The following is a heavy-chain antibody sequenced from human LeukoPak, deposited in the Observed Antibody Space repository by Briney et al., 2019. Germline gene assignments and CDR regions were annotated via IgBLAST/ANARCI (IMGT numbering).Heavy chain of an antibody. CDR3: ARGSPSYGDYDFDY. CDR1: GYTFTGYY. D-gene: IGHD4-17*01. V-gene: IGHV1-2*04. Sequence: GASVKVSCTASGYTFTGYYMHWVRQAPGQGLEWMGWINPNSGGTNYAQKFQGWVTMTRDTSISTAYMELSRLRSDDTAVYYCARGSPSYGDYDFDYWGQGTLVTVSS. CDR2: INPNSGGT. J-gene: IGHJ4*02.